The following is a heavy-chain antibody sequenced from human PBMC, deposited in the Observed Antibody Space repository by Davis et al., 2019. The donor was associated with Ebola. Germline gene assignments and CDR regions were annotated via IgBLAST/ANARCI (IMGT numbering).Heavy chain of an antibody. D-gene: IGHD3-10*01. Sequence: AASVKVSCKASGYTFSNYGISWVRQAPGQGLEWMGWISAYNGNKNYAPRLQDRLTMTTDTSTKTAYLELRSLRSDDTALYYCARVGGVWFGELVFDFWGQGTLVTVSS. CDR3: ARVGGVWFGELVFDF. CDR1: GYTFSNYG. J-gene: IGHJ5*01. V-gene: IGHV1-18*01. CDR2: ISAYNGNK.